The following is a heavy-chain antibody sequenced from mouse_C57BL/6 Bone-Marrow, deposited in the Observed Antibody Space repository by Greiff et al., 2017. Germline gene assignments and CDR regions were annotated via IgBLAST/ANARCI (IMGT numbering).Heavy chain of an antibody. CDR3: ARHEGGYDGN. CDR2: IWGGGST. CDR1: GFSLTSYG. D-gene: IGHD2-2*01. V-gene: IGHV2-9*01. J-gene: IGHJ3*01. Sequence: VNVVESGPGLVAPSQSLSITCTVSGFSLTSYGVDWVSQPPGQGLEWLGVIWGGGSTNYNSALMCSLSISKDNSKSQVFLNMNSLQTDDTAMYYCARHEGGYDGNWGQGTLVTVSA.